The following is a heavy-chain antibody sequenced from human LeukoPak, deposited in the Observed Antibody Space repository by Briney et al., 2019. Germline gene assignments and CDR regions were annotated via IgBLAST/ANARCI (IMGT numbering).Heavy chain of an antibody. CDR1: GFTFSSYS. Sequence: GGSLRLSCAASGFTFSSYSMTWVRQAPGKGLEWVSSISSSSSSYIYYADSVKGRFTISRDNAKNSLYLQMNSLRAEDTAVYYCARDLRDSSSSSYYGMDVWGQGTTVTVSS. D-gene: IGHD6-6*01. V-gene: IGHV3-21*01. CDR3: ARDLRDSSSSSYYGMDV. J-gene: IGHJ6*02. CDR2: ISSSSSSYI.